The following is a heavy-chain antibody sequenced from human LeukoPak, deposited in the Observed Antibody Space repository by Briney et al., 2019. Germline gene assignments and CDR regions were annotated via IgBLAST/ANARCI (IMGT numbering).Heavy chain of an antibody. V-gene: IGHV1-18*01. D-gene: IGHD3-10*01. CDR1: GYTFTCYG. J-gene: IGHJ5*02. CDR2: ISAYNGNT. Sequence: ASVKVSCKASGYTFTCYGISWVRQAPGQGLEWMGWISAYNGNTNYAQKLQGRVTMTTDTSTSTAYMELRSLRSDDTAVYYCARALNYYGSGKDWFDPWGQGTLVTVSS. CDR3: ARALNYYGSGKDWFDP.